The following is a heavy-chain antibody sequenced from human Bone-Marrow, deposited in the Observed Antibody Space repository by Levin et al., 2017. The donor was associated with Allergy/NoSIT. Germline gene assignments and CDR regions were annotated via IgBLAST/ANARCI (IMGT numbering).Heavy chain of an antibody. D-gene: IGHD4-23*01. CDR2: INPNSGGT. V-gene: IGHV1-2*02. CDR1: GYTFTGYY. J-gene: IGHJ4*02. Sequence: ASVKVSCKASGYTFTGYYMHWVRQAPGQGLEWMGWINPNSGGTNYAQKFQGRVTMTRDTSISTAYMELSRLRSDDTAVYYCARERREHGNPRGEEYWGQGTLVTVSS. CDR3: ARERREHGNPRGEEY.